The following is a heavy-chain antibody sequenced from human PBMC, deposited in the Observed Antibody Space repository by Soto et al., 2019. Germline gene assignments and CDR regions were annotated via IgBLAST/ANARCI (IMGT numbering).Heavy chain of an antibody. CDR2: ISYDGSNK. CDR3: ARSPPSPSKGYYDSSGYSYYFDY. Sequence: GGSLRLSCAASGFTFSSYGMHWVRQAPGKGLEWVAVISYDGSNKYYADSVKGRFTISRDNSKNTLYLQMNSLRAEDTAVYYCARSPPSPSKGYYDSSGYSYYFDYWGQGTLVTVSS. CDR1: GFTFSSYG. V-gene: IGHV3-30*03. D-gene: IGHD3-22*01. J-gene: IGHJ4*02.